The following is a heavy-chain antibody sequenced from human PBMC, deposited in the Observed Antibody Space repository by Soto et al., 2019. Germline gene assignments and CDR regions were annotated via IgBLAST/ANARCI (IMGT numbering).Heavy chain of an antibody. V-gene: IGHV4-4*02. CDR2: VFHTGNT. CDR1: GLSVSSMNW. D-gene: IGHD3-10*01. J-gene: IGHJ4*02. CDR3: ARDVFYGGFSLDY. Sequence: SETLSLTCTVSGLSVSSMNWWSWVRQTTEKGLEWVGEVFHTGNTNYNPSLASRVTVSMDASRNQLSLEIRSVTAADTAVYYCARDVFYGGFSLDYWGQGIQVTVSS.